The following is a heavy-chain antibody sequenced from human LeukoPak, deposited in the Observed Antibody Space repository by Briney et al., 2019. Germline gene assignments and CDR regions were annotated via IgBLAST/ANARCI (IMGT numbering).Heavy chain of an antibody. D-gene: IGHD6-13*01. CDR2: ISYDGSNK. CDR3: ANGPHSSSWDDAFDI. J-gene: IGHJ3*02. V-gene: IGHV3-30*18. Sequence: GGSLRLSCAASGFTFSSYWMHWVRQAPGKGLEWVAVISYDGSNKYYADSVKGRFTISRDNSKNTLYLQMNSLRAEDTAVYYCANGPHSSSWDDAFDIWGQGTMVTVSS. CDR1: GFTFSSYW.